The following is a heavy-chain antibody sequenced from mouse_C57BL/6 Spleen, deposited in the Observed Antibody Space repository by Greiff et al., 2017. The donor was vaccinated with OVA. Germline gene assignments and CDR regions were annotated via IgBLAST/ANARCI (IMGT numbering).Heavy chain of an antibody. CDR1: GYTFTSYT. V-gene: IGHV1-4*01. CDR3: ARLTAQATFFDY. J-gene: IGHJ2*01. D-gene: IGHD3-2*02. Sequence: VQLQESGAELARPGASVKMSCKASGYTFTSYTMHWVKQRPGQGLEWIGYINPSSGYTKYNQKFKDKATLTADKSSSTAYMQLSSLTSEDSAVYYCARLTAQATFFDYWGQGTTLTVSS. CDR2: INPSSGYT.